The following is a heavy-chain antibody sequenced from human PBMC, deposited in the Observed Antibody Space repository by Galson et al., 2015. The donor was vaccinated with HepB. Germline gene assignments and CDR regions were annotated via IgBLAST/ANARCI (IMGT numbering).Heavy chain of an antibody. CDR3: AKASSSSWYIRREGYYFDY. J-gene: IGHJ4*02. D-gene: IGHD6-13*01. CDR2: ISWDSDNI. Sequence: SLRLSCAASGFTFDGYAMHWVRQAPGKGLEWVSGISWDSDNIGYADSVKGRFTISRANAKNSLYLQMNSLRAEDAALYYCAKASSSSWYIRREGYYFDYWGQGTLVTVSS. CDR1: GFTFDGYA. V-gene: IGHV3-9*01.